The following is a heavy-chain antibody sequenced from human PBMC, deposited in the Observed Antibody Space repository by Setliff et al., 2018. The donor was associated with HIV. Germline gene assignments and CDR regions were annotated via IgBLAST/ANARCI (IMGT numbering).Heavy chain of an antibody. CDR3: ARGGCSSTSCYNYYYYGMDV. D-gene: IGHD2-2*01. V-gene: IGHV4-34*01. J-gene: IGHJ6*02. Sequence: SETLSLTCAVYGGSFSDYYWTWIRQPPGKGLAWIGEINHSGRTNYNPSLNSRVSISLDASKNQFSLKLRSVTAADTAVYYCARGGCSSTSCYNYYYYGMDVWGQGTTVTISS. CDR1: GGSFSDYY. CDR2: INHSGRT.